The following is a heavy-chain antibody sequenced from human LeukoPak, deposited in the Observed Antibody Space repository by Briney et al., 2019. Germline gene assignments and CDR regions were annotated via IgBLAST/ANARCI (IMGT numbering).Heavy chain of an antibody. Sequence: SETLSLTCTVSGGSISSYYWSWIRQPAGKGLEWIGRIYTSGSTNYNASLKSRVSMSVGTSKNQFSLKLSSVTAADTAVFYCARENSGSYIEFDYWGQGTLVTVSS. D-gene: IGHD1-26*01. V-gene: IGHV4-4*07. CDR2: IYTSGST. CDR1: GGSISSYY. CDR3: ARENSGSYIEFDY. J-gene: IGHJ4*02.